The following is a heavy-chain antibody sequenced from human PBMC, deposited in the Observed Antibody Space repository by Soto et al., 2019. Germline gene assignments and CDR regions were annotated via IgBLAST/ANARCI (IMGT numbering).Heavy chain of an antibody. CDR2: INGGNGNT. J-gene: IGHJ3*02. CDR1: GNTVPNYA. V-gene: IGHV1-3*01. Sequence: ASVKVSCKASGNTVPNYAIHWVRQAPGQRLEWMGWINGGNGNTYYSEHFQGRVTFTRDTSAGTIYMQQSSLTSEDTAVYYCAADNSYDINGYRSAAFDIWGQGTMVTVSS. CDR3: AADNSYDINGYRSAAFDI. D-gene: IGHD3-22*01.